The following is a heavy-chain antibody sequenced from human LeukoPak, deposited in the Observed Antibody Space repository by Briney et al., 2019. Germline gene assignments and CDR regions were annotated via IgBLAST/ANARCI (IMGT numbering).Heavy chain of an antibody. Sequence: GGSLRLSCAASGFGSSNYWMSWVRQAPGKGQEWVANMNEDGSEKNYVDSVKGRFTISRDNAQDSLYLQMNSLRAEDTAVYYCARDRGYSNFDYWGQGTLLTVSS. CDR3: ARDRGYSNFDY. V-gene: IGHV3-7*01. CDR2: MNEDGSEK. CDR1: GFGSSNYW. J-gene: IGHJ4*02. D-gene: IGHD4-11*01.